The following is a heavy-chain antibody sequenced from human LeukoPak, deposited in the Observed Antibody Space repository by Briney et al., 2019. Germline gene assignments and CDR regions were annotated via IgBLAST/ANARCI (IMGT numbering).Heavy chain of an antibody. CDR3: ASGSFSSSWYFYY. J-gene: IGHJ4*02. CDR2: ISSSSSYI. Sequence: GGSLRLSCAASGFTFSSYRMNWFRQAPGKGLEWVSSISSSSSYIYYADSVKGRFTISRDNAKNSLYLQMNSLRAEDTAVYYCASGSFSSSWYFYYWGQGTLVTVSS. D-gene: IGHD6-13*01. CDR1: GFTFSSYR. V-gene: IGHV3-21*03.